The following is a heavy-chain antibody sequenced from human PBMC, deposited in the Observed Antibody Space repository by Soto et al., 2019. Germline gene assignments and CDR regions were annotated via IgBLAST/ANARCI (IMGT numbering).Heavy chain of an antibody. CDR1: GYTFTGYY. CDR2: INPNSGGT. Sequence: QVQLVQSGAEVKKPGASVKVSCKASGYTFTGYYMHWVRQAPGQGLEWMGWINPNSGGTNYAQKFQGRVTMTKDTSISTAYMELSRLRSDDTAVYYCARGGVTMRVVPGLVDTWGQGTLVTVSS. CDR3: ARGGVTMRVVPGLVDT. V-gene: IGHV1-2*02. D-gene: IGHD3-22*01. J-gene: IGHJ5*02.